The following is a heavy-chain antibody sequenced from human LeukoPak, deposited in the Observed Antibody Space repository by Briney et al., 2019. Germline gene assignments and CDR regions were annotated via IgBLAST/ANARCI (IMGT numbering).Heavy chain of an antibody. CDR1: GYPFTAYY. D-gene: IGHD6-19*01. J-gene: IGHJ4*02. Sequence: GASVRVSCKAFGYPFTAYYMHWGRRAPGQGLEWMGWISPNSGGTNYAQKFQGRVTMTRNTSISTAYMELSRLRSDDTAVYYCARKGARAAGFDYWGQGTLVTVSS. CDR3: ARKGARAAGFDY. CDR2: ISPNSGGT. V-gene: IGHV1-2*02.